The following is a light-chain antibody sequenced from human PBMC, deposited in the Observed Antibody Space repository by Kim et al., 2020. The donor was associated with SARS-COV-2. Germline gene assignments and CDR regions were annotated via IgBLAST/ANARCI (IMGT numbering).Light chain of an antibody. J-gene: IGKJ4*01. Sequence: LSPGERAALSCRASQSVSAYLAWYQHKPGQAPRLLIHDASNRATGVPPRFSGGGSGTDFALTISSLEPEDFAIYYCQQRSNWPPTFGGGTKVDIK. CDR2: DAS. CDR3: QQRSNWPPT. V-gene: IGKV3-11*01. CDR1: QSVSAY.